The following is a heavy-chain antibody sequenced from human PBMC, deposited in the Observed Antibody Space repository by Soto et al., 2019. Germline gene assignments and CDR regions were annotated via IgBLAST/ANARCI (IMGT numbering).Heavy chain of an antibody. Sequence: ALRLSCAASGFTFSSYSMNWVRQAPGKGLEWVSSISSSSSYIYYADSVKGRFTISRDNAKNSLYLQMNSLRAEDTAVYYCASMGGPSNLYYYGMDVWGQGTTVTSP. CDR2: ISSSSSYI. V-gene: IGHV3-21*01. J-gene: IGHJ6*02. D-gene: IGHD3-16*01. CDR3: ASMGGPSNLYYYGMDV. CDR1: GFTFSSYS.